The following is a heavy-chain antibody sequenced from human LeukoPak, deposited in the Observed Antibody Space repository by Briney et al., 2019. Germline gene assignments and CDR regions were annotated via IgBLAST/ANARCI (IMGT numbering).Heavy chain of an antibody. V-gene: IGHV4-30-4*08. D-gene: IGHD1-26*01. CDR3: ARGFTGGYYFDY. CDR1: GGSISSGDYY. J-gene: IGHJ4*02. Sequence: PSETLSLTCTVSGGSISSGDYYWSWIRRPPGKGLEWIGYIYYSGSTYYNPSLKSRVTISVDTSKNQFSLKLSSVTAADTAVYYCARGFTGGYYFDYWGQGTLVTVSS. CDR2: IYYSGST.